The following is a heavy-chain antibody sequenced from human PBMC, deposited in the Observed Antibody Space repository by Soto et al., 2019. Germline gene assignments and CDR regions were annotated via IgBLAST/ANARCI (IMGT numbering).Heavy chain of an antibody. CDR3: ARDYGSGMDC. D-gene: IGHD3-10*01. Sequence: QVQLVESGGGVVQPGRSLRLSCAASGLTFSSYGMHWVRQAPGKGLDWVALIWYDGSNKYYGDSVKGRFTISRDNSKNTLYLQMNSLRAEDTAVYYCARDYGSGMDCGGQGTLVTVSS. J-gene: IGHJ4*02. V-gene: IGHV3-33*01. CDR1: GLTFSSYG. CDR2: IWYDGSNK.